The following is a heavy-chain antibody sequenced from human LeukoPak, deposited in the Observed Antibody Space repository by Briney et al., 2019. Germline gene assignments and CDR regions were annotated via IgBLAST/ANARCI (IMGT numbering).Heavy chain of an antibody. D-gene: IGHD2/OR15-2a*01. CDR1: GFTLTNFA. CDR3: ARGGSLSAYDS. Sequence: GGSLRLSCATSGFTLTNFAMHWVRQAPGKGLEYVSAMSSDGGTTYYANSVKGRFTMSRDKSKNAVYLQMGSLRPDDMAVYYCARGGSLSAYDSWDQGTLVTVSA. CDR2: MSSDGGTT. V-gene: IGHV3-64*01. J-gene: IGHJ4*02.